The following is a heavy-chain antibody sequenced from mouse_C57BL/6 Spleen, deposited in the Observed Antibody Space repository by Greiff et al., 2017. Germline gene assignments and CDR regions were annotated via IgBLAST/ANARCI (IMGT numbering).Heavy chain of an antibody. V-gene: IGHV5-9*01. D-gene: IGHD3-3*01. CDR2: ISGGGGNT. CDR3: ARGGDEAVPWFAY. Sequence: EVQLVESGGGLVKPGGSLKLSCAASGFTFSSYTMSWVRQTPEKRLEWVATISGGGGNTYYPDSVKGRFTISRDNAKNTLYLQMSSLRSEDTALYYCARGGDEAVPWFAYWGQGTLVTVSA. CDR1: GFTFSSYT. J-gene: IGHJ3*01.